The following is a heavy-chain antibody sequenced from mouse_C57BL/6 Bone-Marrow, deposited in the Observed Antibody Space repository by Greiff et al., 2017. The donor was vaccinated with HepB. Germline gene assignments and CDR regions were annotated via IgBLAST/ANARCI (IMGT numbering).Heavy chain of an antibody. V-gene: IGHV14-3*01. CDR2: IDPANGNT. Sequence: DVKLVESVAELVRPGASVKLSCTASGFNIKNTYMHWVQQRPEQGLEWIGRIDPANGNTKYAPKFQGQATITADTSSNTAYLQLSSLTSEDTAIYYCARYGYDDAGYAMDYWGQGTSVTVSS. J-gene: IGHJ4*01. CDR1: GFNIKNTY. D-gene: IGHD2-2*01. CDR3: ARYGYDDAGYAMDY.